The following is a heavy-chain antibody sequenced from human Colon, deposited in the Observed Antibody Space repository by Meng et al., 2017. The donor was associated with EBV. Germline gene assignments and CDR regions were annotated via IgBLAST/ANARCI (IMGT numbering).Heavy chain of an antibody. D-gene: IGHD3-10*01. J-gene: IGHJ5*02. CDR2: IFHSGST. V-gene: IGHV4-4*02. Sequence: QVREPGPVLGQPSGPLSLTCAFSGGSISSNNWWSWVRQPPGKGLEWIGEIFHSGSTKHNPSLKSRVTMSMDKSKNQFSLRLSSVTAADTAVYYCASSDYYGSGSYYPWGQGTLVTVSS. CDR1: GGSISSNNW. CDR3: ASSDYYGSGSYYP.